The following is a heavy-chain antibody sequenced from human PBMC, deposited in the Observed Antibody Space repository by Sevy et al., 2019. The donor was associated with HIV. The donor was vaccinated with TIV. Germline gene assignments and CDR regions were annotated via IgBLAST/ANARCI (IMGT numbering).Heavy chain of an antibody. V-gene: IGHV3-11*01. CDR2: ISSSGSTI. J-gene: IGHJ5*02. Sequence: GESLKISCAASGFTFSDYYMSWIRQAPGKGLEWVSYISSSGSTIYYADSVKGRFTISRDNAKNSLYLQMNSLRAEDTAVYYCARGLVIPRESWFDPWGQGTLVTVSS. CDR3: ARGLVIPRESWFDP. CDR1: GFTFSDYY. D-gene: IGHD3-9*01.